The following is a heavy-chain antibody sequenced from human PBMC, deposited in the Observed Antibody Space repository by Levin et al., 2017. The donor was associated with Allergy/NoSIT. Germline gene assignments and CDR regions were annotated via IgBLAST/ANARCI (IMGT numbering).Heavy chain of an antibody. CDR2: TYYRSKWYN. V-gene: IGHV6-1*01. CDR1: GDSVSSNSAA. D-gene: IGHD2-21*02. J-gene: IGHJ3*02. Sequence: SQTLSLTCAISGDSVSSNSAAWSWIRQSPSRGLEWLGRTYYRSKWYNEYAVFVKSRITINPDTSKNQFSLQLNSVTPEDTAVYYCARGTRVTGNAFDSWGQGTMVTVSS. CDR3: ARGTRVTGNAFDS.